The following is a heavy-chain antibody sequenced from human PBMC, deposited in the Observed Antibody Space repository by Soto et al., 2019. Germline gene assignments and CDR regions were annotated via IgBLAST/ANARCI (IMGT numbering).Heavy chain of an antibody. CDR2: IHYSGST. D-gene: IGHD3-22*01. CDR3: ATNHDDISGRTPLLFDS. CDR1: GDSIGTGGYY. J-gene: IGHJ4*02. Sequence: QVQLQESGPGLVKPSQTLSLTCTVSGDSIGTGGYYWDWIRQHPGKAPEWIGYIHYSGSTYYNPSLKSGLTISRDTSKNQFSLHLSSVTAADTAVYYCATNHDDISGRTPLLFDSWGQGTLVTVSS. V-gene: IGHV4-31*03.